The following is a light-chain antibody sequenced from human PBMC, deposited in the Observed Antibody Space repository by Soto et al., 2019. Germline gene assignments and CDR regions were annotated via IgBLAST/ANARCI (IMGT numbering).Light chain of an antibody. CDR3: FSYTTSTLYL. CDR2: EVT. V-gene: IGLV2-14*01. CDR1: SSDLGSSNY. J-gene: IGLJ1*01. Sequence: QSALTQPASVSGSPGQSITISCTGTSSDLGSSNYVSWYQLHPGKAPKLIIYEVTNRSSGVSDRFSGSKSANTASLTISGLQAEDEADYYCFSYTTSTLYLFGTGTKLTVL.